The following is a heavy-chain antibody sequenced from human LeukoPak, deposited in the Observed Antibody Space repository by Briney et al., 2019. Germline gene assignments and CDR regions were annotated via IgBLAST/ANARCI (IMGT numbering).Heavy chain of an antibody. D-gene: IGHD5-12*01. CDR2: ISYDGSNK. J-gene: IGHJ3*02. Sequence: PGGSLRLSCAASGFTFSSYAMHWVRQAPGKGLEWVAVISYDGSNKYYADSVKGRFTISRDNSKNTLYLQMNSLRAEDTAVYYCASRYSGYVDAFDIWGQGTMVTVSS. V-gene: IGHV3-30*14. CDR3: ASRYSGYVDAFDI. CDR1: GFTFSSYA.